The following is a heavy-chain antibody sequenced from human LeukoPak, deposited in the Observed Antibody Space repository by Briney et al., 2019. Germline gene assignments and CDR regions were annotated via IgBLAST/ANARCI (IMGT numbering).Heavy chain of an antibody. V-gene: IGHV1-69*05. CDR2: IIPIFGTA. CDR1: GGTFSSYA. CDR3: ARDGVGSSSWYYFDY. J-gene: IGHJ4*02. D-gene: IGHD6-13*01. Sequence: SVKVSCKASGGTFSSYAISWVRQAPGQGLEWMGRIIPIFGTANYAQKFQGRVAITTDEPTSTAYMELSSLRSEDTAVYYCARDGVGSSSWYYFDYWGQGTLVTVSS.